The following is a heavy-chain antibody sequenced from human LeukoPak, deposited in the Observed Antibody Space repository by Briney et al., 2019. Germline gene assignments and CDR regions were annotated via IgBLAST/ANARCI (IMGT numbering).Heavy chain of an antibody. J-gene: IGHJ4*02. Sequence: PSETLSLTCTVSGGSISGYYWSWIRQPAGMGLEWIGRISTSGSTHYSPSLKSRVTMSVDTSRNQFSLNLSSVAAADTAVYYCARGRPAARIQLWLPFDYWGQGTLVTVSS. CDR3: ARGRPAARIQLWLPFDY. V-gene: IGHV4-4*07. D-gene: IGHD5-18*01. CDR1: GGSISGYY. CDR2: ISTSGST.